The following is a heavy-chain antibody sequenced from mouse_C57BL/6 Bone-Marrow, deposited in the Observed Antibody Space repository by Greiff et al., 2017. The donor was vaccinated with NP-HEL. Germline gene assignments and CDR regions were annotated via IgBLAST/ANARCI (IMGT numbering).Heavy chain of an antibody. D-gene: IGHD1-1*01. V-gene: IGHV1-64*01. CDR3: ARYLLFITTVVATRSYFDY. J-gene: IGHJ2*01. CDR1: GYTFTSYW. CDR2: IHPNSGST. Sequence: QVQLQQPGAELVKPGASVKLSCKASGYTFTSYWMHWVKQRPGQGLEWIGMIHPNSGSTNYNEKFKSKATLTVDKSSSTAYMQLSSLTSEDSAVYYCARYLLFITTVVATRSYFDYWGQGTTLTVSS.